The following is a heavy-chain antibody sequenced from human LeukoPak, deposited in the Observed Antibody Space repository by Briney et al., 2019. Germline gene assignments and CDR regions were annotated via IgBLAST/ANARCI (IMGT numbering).Heavy chain of an antibody. V-gene: IGHV1-18*01. CDR3: ARILSLLYGSGSYYTWRGPPNARYGMDV. Sequence: ASVKVSCKASGYTFTIYGISWVRQAPGHGLEWMGWISAYNGNTNYAQKLQGRVTMTTDTSTSTAYMELRSLRSDDTAVYYCARILSLLYGSGSYYTWRGPPNARYGMDVWGQGTTVTVSS. J-gene: IGHJ6*02. CDR1: GYTFTIYG. D-gene: IGHD3-10*01. CDR2: ISAYNGNT.